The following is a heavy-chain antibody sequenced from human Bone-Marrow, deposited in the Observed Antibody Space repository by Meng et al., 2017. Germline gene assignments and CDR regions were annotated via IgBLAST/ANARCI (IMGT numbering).Heavy chain of an antibody. V-gene: IGHV1-18*01. CDR2: IRGDGDDR. CDR3: ARASGYYPDTFDF. CDR1: GYTFISYG. J-gene: IGHJ3*01. D-gene: IGHD3-22*01. Sequence: ASVKVSCKASGYTFISYGISWVRQAPGQGLEWVGWIRGDGDDRNYAQKVQGRVTMTTDTSTSTASMELRSLTSEDTDVYYCARASGYYPDTFDFWGQGTMVTVSS.